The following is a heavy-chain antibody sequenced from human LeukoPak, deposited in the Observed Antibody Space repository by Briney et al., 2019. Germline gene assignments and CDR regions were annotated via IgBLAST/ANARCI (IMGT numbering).Heavy chain of an antibody. CDR2: IYSGGST. V-gene: IGHV3-66*01. CDR1: GFTVSTNY. CDR3: ASYRYGSSFALDI. Sequence: PGGSLRLSCGATGFTVSTNYMSWVRQAPGKGLEWVSIIYSGGSTYYADSVKGRFTISRDNSKNTLYLQMNSLRAEDTAVYYCASYRYGSSFALDIWGQGRMVTVSS. J-gene: IGHJ3*02. D-gene: IGHD6-6*01.